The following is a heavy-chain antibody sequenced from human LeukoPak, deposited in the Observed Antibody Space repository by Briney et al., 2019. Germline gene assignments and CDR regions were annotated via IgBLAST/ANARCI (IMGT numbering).Heavy chain of an antibody. CDR3: AKVYYGSGSYIFDY. V-gene: IGHV4-31*03. D-gene: IGHD3-10*01. J-gene: IGHJ4*02. Sequence: PSETLSLTCTVSGGSISSCGYYWTWIRQHPGKGLEWIGYIYYSGSTYYNPSLKGRVTISVDTSKNHFSLKLSSLTVEHMAVYYCAKVYYGSGSYIFDYWGQGTLVTVSS. CDR2: IYYSGST. CDR1: GGSISSCGYY.